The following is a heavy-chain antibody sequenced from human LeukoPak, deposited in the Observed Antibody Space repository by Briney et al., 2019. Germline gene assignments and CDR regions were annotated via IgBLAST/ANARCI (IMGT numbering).Heavy chain of an antibody. D-gene: IGHD3-3*01. CDR2: IYYSGST. J-gene: IGHJ4*02. CDR3: ARLRTLSFTIPAD. Sequence: SETLSLTCTVSGGSISSSSYYWGWIRQPPGKGLEWIGSIYYSGSTYYNPSLKSRVTISVDTSKNQFSLKLSSVTAADTAVYYCARLRTLSFTIPADWGQGTLVTVSS. CDR1: GGSISSSSYY. V-gene: IGHV4-39*01.